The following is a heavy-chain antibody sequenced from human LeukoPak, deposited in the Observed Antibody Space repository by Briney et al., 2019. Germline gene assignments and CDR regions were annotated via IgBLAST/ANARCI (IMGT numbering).Heavy chain of an antibody. D-gene: IGHD3-10*01. J-gene: IGHJ4*02. V-gene: IGHV3-72*01. CDR2: TKAKVDNYVT. Sequence: GGSLRLSCVVSGFXFSDYHMAWVRQTPGKGLEWIGRTKAKVDNYVTEYAASVKGRFTISRDESKSSLYLQMNSLKTEDTAVYYCTRDNIGSYDYWGQGTWVTVSS. CDR3: TRDNIGSYDY. CDR1: GFXFSDYH.